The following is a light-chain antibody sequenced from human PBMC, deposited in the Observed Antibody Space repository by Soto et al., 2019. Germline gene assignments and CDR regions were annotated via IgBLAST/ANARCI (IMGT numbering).Light chain of an antibody. Sequence: DIQLTQSPSFLSAFVGGRVTITCRASQGIGWSLAWYQQKPGKAPELLIYGVSNLESGVPSRFSGSGSGTEFTLTISSLQPEDFATYYCHQVASYPPTFGGGTKVEIK. V-gene: IGKV1-9*01. CDR1: QGIGWS. CDR2: GVS. CDR3: HQVASYPPT. J-gene: IGKJ4*01.